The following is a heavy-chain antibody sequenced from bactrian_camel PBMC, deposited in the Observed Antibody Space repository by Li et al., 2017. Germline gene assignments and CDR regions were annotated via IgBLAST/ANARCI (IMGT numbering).Heavy chain of an antibody. CDR2: VDTDGRT. Sequence: VQLVESGGGSVEAGGSLRLSCVIKDYTHTDYTMGWIRQAQGREFEGVAAVDTDGRTVYADSAKGRFTISQDNANNTLYLQMSSLKPEDTAMYYCAADSPTYDCYSGLIDGHRYWGQGTQVTVS. V-gene: IGHV3S66*01. J-gene: IGHJ4*01. CDR3: AADSPTYDCYSGLIDGHRY. D-gene: IGHD3*01. CDR1: DYTHTDYT.